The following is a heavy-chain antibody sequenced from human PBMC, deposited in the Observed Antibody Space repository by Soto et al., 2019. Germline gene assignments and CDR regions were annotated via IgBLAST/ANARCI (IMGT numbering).Heavy chain of an antibody. V-gene: IGHV3-30*18. J-gene: IGHJ4*02. Sequence: GGSLRLSCAASGFIVSNYGFHWVRQPPGKGLEWVAGRTHDGRTIKYADVVRGRFTISRDNSIDTFYLQMNNLRSEDTAVYFCAKDDGMGYWGQGTLVTVSS. CDR3: AKDDGMGY. CDR2: RTHDGRTI. CDR1: GFIVSNYG.